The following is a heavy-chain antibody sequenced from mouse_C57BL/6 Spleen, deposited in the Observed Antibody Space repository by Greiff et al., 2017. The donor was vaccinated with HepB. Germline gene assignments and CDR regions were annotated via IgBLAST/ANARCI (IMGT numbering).Heavy chain of an antibody. V-gene: IGHV7-3*01. CDR2: IRNKANGYTT. CDR3: ASLMVTTREVWFYYAMDY. CDR1: GFTFTDYY. J-gene: IGHJ4*01. D-gene: IGHD2-2*01. Sequence: EVQVVESGGGLVQPGGSLSLSCAASGFTFTDYYMSWVRQPPGKALEWLGFIRNKANGYTTEYSASVKGRFTISRDNSQSILYLQMNALRAEDSATYYCASLMVTTREVWFYYAMDYWGQGTSVTVSS.